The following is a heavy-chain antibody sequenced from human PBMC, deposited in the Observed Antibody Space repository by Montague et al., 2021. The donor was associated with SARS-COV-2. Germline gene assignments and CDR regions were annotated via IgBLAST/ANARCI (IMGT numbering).Heavy chain of an antibody. J-gene: IGHJ5*01. Sequence: SETLSLTCTVSNGSFNSYYWSWVRQPPGKRLEWIGYIYYRGSTNYNPSLESRVTMSIDTSKNQFSLKLRSVTAADTAVYFCAREGLHNWFDSWGQGTLVIVSS. CDR3: AREGLHNWFDS. CDR1: NGSFNSYY. CDR2: IYYRGST. V-gene: IGHV4-59*01.